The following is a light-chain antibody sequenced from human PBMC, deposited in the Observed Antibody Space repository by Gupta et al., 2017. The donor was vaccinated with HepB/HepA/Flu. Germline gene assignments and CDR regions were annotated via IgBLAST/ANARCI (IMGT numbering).Light chain of an antibody. CDR3: STYTSSISDVV. Sequence: QSALTQPASVSGSPGQPITISCTGTSSDVGGYNYVSWYQQHPGKAPKLMIYNVSNRPSGVSNRFSGSKSGNTASLTISGLQTEDEADYYCSTYTSSISDVVFGGGTKLTVL. J-gene: IGLJ2*01. V-gene: IGLV2-14*03. CDR1: SSDVGGYNY. CDR2: NVS.